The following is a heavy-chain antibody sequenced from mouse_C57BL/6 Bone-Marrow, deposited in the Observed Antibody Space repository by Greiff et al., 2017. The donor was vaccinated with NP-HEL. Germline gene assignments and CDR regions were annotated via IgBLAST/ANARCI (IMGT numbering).Heavy chain of an antibody. CDR3: ARRYYGSGYDY. CDR2: IYPRSGNT. Sequence: VQLQQSGAELARPGASVKLSCKASGYTFTSYGISWVKQRTGQGLEWIGEIYPRSGNTYYNEKFKGKATLTADKSSSTAYMELRSLTSEDSAVYYCARRYYGSGYDYWGQGTTLTVSS. D-gene: IGHD1-1*01. CDR1: GYTFTSYG. J-gene: IGHJ2*01. V-gene: IGHV1-81*01.